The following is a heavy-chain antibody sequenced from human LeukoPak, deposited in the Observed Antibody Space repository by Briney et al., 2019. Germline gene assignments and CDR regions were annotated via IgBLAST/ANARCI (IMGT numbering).Heavy chain of an antibody. D-gene: IGHD5-12*01. Sequence: PSETLSLTCTVSGGSISSYYWSWIRQPPGKGLEGIGYIYYSGSNNYNPSLKSRVTISVDTSKNQFSLKLSSVTAADPAVYYCARDGGYDPDAFDIWGQGTMVTVSS. CDR1: GGSISSYY. CDR3: ARDGGYDPDAFDI. J-gene: IGHJ3*02. V-gene: IGHV4-59*01. CDR2: IYYSGSN.